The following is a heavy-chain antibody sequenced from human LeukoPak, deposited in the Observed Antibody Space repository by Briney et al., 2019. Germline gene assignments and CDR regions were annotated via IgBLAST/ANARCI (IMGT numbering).Heavy chain of an antibody. J-gene: IGHJ3*02. CDR2: INPSGGST. Sequence: ASVKVSCKASGYTFTSYYMHWVRQAPGQGLEWMGIINPSGGSTSYAQKFQGRVTMTRDTSTSTAYMELRSLRSDDTAVYYCARDSRTMIVVPDAFDIWGQGTMVTVSS. V-gene: IGHV1-46*01. D-gene: IGHD3-22*01. CDR3: ARDSRTMIVVPDAFDI. CDR1: GYTFTSYY.